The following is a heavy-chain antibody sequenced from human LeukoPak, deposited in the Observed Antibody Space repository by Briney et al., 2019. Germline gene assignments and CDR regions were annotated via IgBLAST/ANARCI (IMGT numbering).Heavy chain of an antibody. J-gene: IGHJ4*02. V-gene: IGHV3-21*01. Sequence: GGSLRLSCAASGFTFEDYAMHWVRQAPGKGLEWVSSISSSSSYIYYADSVKGRFTISRDNAKNSLYLQMNSLRAEDTAVYYCAREGHMVAVAVYYFDYWGQGTLVTVSS. CDR3: AREGHMVAVAVYYFDY. CDR2: ISSSSSYI. CDR1: GFTFEDYA. D-gene: IGHD6-19*01.